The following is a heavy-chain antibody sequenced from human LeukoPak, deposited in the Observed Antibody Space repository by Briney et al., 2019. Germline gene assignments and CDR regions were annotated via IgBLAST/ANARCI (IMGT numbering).Heavy chain of an antibody. CDR2: IYSGGST. V-gene: IGHV3-53*01. J-gene: IGHJ4*02. D-gene: IGHD3-16*01. CDR1: GFTVSSNY. Sequence: GGSLRLSCAASGFTVSSNYMSWVRQAPGKGLEWVSVIYSGGSTYYADSVKGRFTISRDNAKNSLYLQINSLSAEDTAVYYCARDYGGSDFDYWGQGTLVTVSS. CDR3: ARDYGGSDFDY.